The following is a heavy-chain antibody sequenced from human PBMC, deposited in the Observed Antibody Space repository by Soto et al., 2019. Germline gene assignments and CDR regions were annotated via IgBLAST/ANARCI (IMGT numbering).Heavy chain of an antibody. D-gene: IGHD6-13*01. J-gene: IGHJ4*02. CDR1: GFAFSNFG. CDR2: ISYDGNIK. V-gene: IGHV3-30*03. CDR3: ARFWGPITAAVDDY. Sequence: QVQLVESGGGVVQPGRSLTLSSAASGFAFSNFGMQWVRQAPGKGLEWVASISYDGNIKYSADSVKGRFTISRDNSKNTLYLQMNSLRSEDTAVYFCARFWGPITAAVDDYWGQGTLVTVSS.